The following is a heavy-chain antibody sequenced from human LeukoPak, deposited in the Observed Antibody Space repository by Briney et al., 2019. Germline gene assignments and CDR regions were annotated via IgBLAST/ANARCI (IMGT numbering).Heavy chain of an antibody. CDR2: IRYDESTK. CDR3: AKYRTPPPYGLNV. D-gene: IGHD1-14*01. V-gene: IGHV3-33*06. Sequence: PGRSLRLSCVVSGFIFSNYGMHWVRQAPGKGLEWVAVIRYDESTKYYVDSVKGRFTISRDNSKNTLYLQMNRLRVEDTATYYCAKYRTPPPYGLNVWGQGTTVTVSS. J-gene: IGHJ6*02. CDR1: GFIFSNYG.